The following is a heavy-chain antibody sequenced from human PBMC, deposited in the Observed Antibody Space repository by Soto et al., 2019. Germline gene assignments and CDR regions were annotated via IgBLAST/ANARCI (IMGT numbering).Heavy chain of an antibody. J-gene: IGHJ4*02. CDR3: ARGGSGYTWFNEF. D-gene: IGHD3-22*01. V-gene: IGHV1-69*01. CDR1: GGLFSSYP. CDR2: IIPVFQTA. Sequence: QEQLVQSGAEVKKPGSSVKVSCKASGGLFSSYPISWVRQVPGQGLEWMGGIIPVFQTAYYTQRFQGIVTITADESTNTAYRELSSLRSEDTAIYYCARGGSGYTWFNEFWGQGTLVTVSS.